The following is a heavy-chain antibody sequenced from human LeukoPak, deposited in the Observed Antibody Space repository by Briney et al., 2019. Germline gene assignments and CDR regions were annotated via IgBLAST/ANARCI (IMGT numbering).Heavy chain of an antibody. CDR1: GYSISSGYY. CDR2: IYHSGST. J-gene: IGHJ4*02. Sequence: SETLSLTCAVSGYSISSGYYWGWIRQPPGKGLEWIGSIYHSGSTYYNPSLKSRVTISVDTSKNQFSLKLSSVTAADTAVYYCARVSVPAAISVYFDYWGQGTLVTVSS. CDR3: ARVSVPAAISVYFDY. V-gene: IGHV4-38-2*01. D-gene: IGHD2-2*02.